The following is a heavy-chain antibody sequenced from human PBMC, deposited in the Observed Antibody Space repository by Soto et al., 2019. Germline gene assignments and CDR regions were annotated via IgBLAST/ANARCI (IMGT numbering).Heavy chain of an antibody. CDR3: AREDSSGYYAFDI. CDR2: IYSGGST. V-gene: IGHV3-53*01. CDR1: GFTVSSNY. D-gene: IGHD3-22*01. J-gene: IGHJ3*02. Sequence: PVGSVRLSCAASGFTVSSNYMSWVRQAPGKGLEWVSVIYSGGSTYYADSVKGRFTISRDNSKNTLYLQMNSLRAEDTAVYYCAREDSSGYYAFDIWGQGTMVTVSS.